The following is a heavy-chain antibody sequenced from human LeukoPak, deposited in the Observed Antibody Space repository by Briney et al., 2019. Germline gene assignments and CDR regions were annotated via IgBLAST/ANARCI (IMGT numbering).Heavy chain of an antibody. D-gene: IGHD5-18*01. CDR3: AKDAYSSVSLRYFDY. V-gene: IGHV3-30-3*01. J-gene: IGHJ4*02. Sequence: GGSLRLSCAASGLAFRTSPMPGVRQSPGKGLEWLAVISYDGSLKYYADSVKGRFTISRDNSNSALYLQMNSLTTEDTALYFCAKDAYSSVSLRYFDYWGQGTLVTVSS. CDR2: ISYDGSLK. CDR1: GLAFRTSP.